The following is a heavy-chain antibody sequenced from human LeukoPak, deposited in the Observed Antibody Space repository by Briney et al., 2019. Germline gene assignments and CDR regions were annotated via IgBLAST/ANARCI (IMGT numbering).Heavy chain of an antibody. CDR1: GGSFSGYH. D-gene: IGHD5-24*01. CDR3: AAQGNGYNDY. V-gene: IGHV4-34*01. Sequence: NPSETLSLTCAVSGGSFSGYHWSWIRQPPGKGLEWIGEINHSGSTNYNPSRKSRVTISVDTSKNQFSLKLSSVTAADTAVYYCAAQGNGYNDYWGQGTLVTVSS. J-gene: IGHJ4*02. CDR2: INHSGST.